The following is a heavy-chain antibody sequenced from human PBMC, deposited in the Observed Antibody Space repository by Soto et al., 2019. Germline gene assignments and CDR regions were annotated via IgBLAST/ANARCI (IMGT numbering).Heavy chain of an antibody. V-gene: IGHV3-21*01. D-gene: IGHD4-4*01. J-gene: IGHJ6*02. CDR1: GFTFSTYG. Sequence: SGGSLRLSCAASGFTFSTYGMNWVRQAPGKGLEWVSSINSRSIYIYYADSVKGRFTISRDNAKNSLYLQMNSLRAEDTAVYYCTRAPDYSLYTMDVWGQGTTVTVSS. CDR3: TRAPDYSLYTMDV. CDR2: INSRSIYI.